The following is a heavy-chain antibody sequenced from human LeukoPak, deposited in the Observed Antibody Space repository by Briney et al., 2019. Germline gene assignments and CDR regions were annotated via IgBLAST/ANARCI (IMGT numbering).Heavy chain of an antibody. CDR3: ARDLGTLGDNWFDP. CDR2: IKQDGSEK. Sequence: GGSLRLSCAASGFTFSSYWMSWVRQAPGKGLEWVANIKQDGSEKYYVDSVKGRFTISRDNAKNSLYLQMNSLRAEDTAVYYCARDLGTLGDNWFDPGAREPWSPSPQ. D-gene: IGHD1-1*01. V-gene: IGHV3-7*01. J-gene: IGHJ5*02. CDR1: GFTFSSYW.